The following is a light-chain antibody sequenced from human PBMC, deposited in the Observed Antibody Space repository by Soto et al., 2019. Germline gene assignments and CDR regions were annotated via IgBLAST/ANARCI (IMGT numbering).Light chain of an antibody. CDR1: QSISSW. V-gene: IGKV1-5*03. J-gene: IGKJ1*01. CDR3: QLSRT. CDR2: KAS. Sequence: DVQMTQYTSTLSASVGDRVTITCRASQSISSWLAWYQQKPGKAPKLLIYKASSLESGVPSRFSGSGSGTEFTLTIGSLQPDDFATYYSQLSRTFGQGAKVDIK.